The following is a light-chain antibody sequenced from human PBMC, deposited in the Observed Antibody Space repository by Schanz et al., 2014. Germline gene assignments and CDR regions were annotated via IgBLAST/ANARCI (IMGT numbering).Light chain of an antibody. CDR2: GGS. J-gene: IGLJ1*01. V-gene: IGLV2-23*01. CDR1: SSDVGSTYL. Sequence: QSVLTQPASVSGSPGQSITISCTGTSSDVGSTYLVSWYQHHPGQAPKLMILGGSIRPSGVSSRFSGSKSANAASLTVSGLQAEDEGDFYCCSYAGGQNYVFGTGTKLTVL. CDR3: CSYAGGQNYV.